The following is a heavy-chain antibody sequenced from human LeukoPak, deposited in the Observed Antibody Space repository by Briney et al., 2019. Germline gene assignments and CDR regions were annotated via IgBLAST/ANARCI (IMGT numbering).Heavy chain of an antibody. J-gene: IGHJ3*02. D-gene: IGHD6-13*01. CDR2: TNPNSGYT. V-gene: IGHV1-8*01. CDR3: ARGNRLYSSSWSSLPFDI. CDR1: GYTFTNYD. Sequence: ASVKVSCKASGYTFTNYDINWVRQAPGQGLEWMGWTNPNSGYTGYAQNFQGRVTMTRDTSISTASMELSSLRSEDTAVYYCARGNRLYSSSWSSLPFDIWGQGTMVTVSS.